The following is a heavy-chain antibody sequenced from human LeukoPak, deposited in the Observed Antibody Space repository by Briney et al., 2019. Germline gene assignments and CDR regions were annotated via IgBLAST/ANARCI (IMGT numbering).Heavy chain of an antibody. J-gene: IGHJ4*02. V-gene: IGHV3-30*04. CDR2: IWYDGSNK. CDR1: GFTFSSYT. CDR3: ARGFSYPDY. Sequence: PGGSLRLSCAASGFTFSSYTMNWVRQAPGKGLEWVAVIWYDGSNKNYADSVKGRFTISRDNSKNTLSLQMNSLRAEDTAVYYCARGFSYPDYWGQGTLVTVSS.